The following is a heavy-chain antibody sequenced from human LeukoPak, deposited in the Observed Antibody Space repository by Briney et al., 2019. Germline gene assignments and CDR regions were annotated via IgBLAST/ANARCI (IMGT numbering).Heavy chain of an antibody. Sequence: GGSLRLSCAAPGINIRSNWMHWVRQAPGTGLVWVARVNSEGSRTTYADSVKGRFTISRDNAKNILYLQMHGLRAEDTAVYYCASDSYSPEYFQHWGQGTLVTVSS. V-gene: IGHV3-74*01. CDR3: ASDSYSPEYFQH. D-gene: IGHD2-15*01. J-gene: IGHJ1*01. CDR1: GINIRSNW. CDR2: VNSEGSRT.